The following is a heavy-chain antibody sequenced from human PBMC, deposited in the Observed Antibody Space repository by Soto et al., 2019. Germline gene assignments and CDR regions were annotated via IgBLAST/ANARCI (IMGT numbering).Heavy chain of an antibody. CDR1: GGTFSSYA. CDR2: IIPIFGTA. D-gene: IGHD6-19*01. V-gene: IGHV1-69*01. CDR3: ARDRIAVAGRGIYYFDY. Sequence: QVQLVQSGAEVKKPGSPVKVSCKASGGTFSSYAISWVRQAPGQGLEWMGGIIPIFGTANYAQKFQGRVTITADESTSTAYMELSSLRSEDTAVYYCARDRIAVAGRGIYYFDYWGQGTLVTVSS. J-gene: IGHJ4*02.